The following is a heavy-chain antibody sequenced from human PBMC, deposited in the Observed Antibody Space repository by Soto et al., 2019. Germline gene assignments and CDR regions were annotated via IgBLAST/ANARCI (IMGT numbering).Heavy chain of an antibody. Sequence: SETLSLTCSLSGGSINSGRYAWSWIRQAPGKRLEWIGFLESNGHNGYNSPFNSRATISVDKSRNQVSLRLKSVTAADTAVYYCGRTGSNGAWAAWFWGPGILVTVSS. CDR1: GGSINSGRYA. D-gene: IGHD2-8*01. CDR3: GRTGSNGAWAAWF. J-gene: IGHJ4*02. CDR2: LESNGHN. V-gene: IGHV4-61*01.